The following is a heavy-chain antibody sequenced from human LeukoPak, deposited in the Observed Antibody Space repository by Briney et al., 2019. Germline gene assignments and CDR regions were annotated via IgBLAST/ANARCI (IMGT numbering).Heavy chain of an antibody. CDR3: ARDFRDCSGASCYPYYYYYMDV. V-gene: IGHV3-48*02. J-gene: IGHJ6*03. CDR2: ISSSSSTI. Sequence: QPGGSLRLSCAASGFTFSSYSMNWVRQAPGKGLEWVSYISSSSSTIYYADSVKGRFTISRDNAKNSLYLQMNSLRDEDTAVYYCARDFRDCSGASCYPYYYYYMDVWGKGTTVTVSS. CDR1: GFTFSSYS. D-gene: IGHD2-15*01.